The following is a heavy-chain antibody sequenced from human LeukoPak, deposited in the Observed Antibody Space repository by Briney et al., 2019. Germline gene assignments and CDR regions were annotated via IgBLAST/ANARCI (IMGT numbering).Heavy chain of an antibody. Sequence: GGSLRLSCAASGFTFSLYAMRWVRQAPGKGLEWLAEIGAGGDGAYHADSVKGRFTISRDNSKNTLFLQINSLRAEDTAVYYCTTSWPKVREGDQWGQGTLVTVSS. D-gene: IGHD3-16*01. CDR2: IGAGGDGA. V-gene: IGHV3-23*01. CDR3: TTSWPKVREGDQ. CDR1: GFTFSLYA. J-gene: IGHJ4*02.